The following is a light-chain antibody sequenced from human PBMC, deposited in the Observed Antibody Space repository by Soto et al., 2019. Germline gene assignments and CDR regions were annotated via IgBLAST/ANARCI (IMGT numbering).Light chain of an antibody. Sequence: DIQITHSPSSLSASVVDRVTITCLARQTINTYLNWYQQTPGTAPKLLIYDASSLQSGVPSRFRGSGSGTAFTLTITSLQPEDFATYYCQKSYTTPLNFGGGTKVDIK. CDR3: QKSYTTPLN. V-gene: IGKV1-39*01. J-gene: IGKJ4*01. CDR1: QTINTY. CDR2: DAS.